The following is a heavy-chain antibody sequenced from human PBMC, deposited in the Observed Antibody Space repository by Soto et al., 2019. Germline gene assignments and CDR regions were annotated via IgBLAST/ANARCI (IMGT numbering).Heavy chain of an antibody. J-gene: IGHJ3*02. CDR2: ISGSGGST. CDR3: ANGLVHYDYISGHSDHAFAI. Sequence: GSHRHSCAVAGFKSINHAISWISKDTGKGLQRVSAISGSGGSTYYADSVKARFTISRDNSKNTLYLQINSLRADDTAEFFCANGLVHYDYISGHSDHAFAIWRKGTMVIVTS. CDR1: GFKSINHA. V-gene: IGHV3-23*01. D-gene: IGHD3-16*01.